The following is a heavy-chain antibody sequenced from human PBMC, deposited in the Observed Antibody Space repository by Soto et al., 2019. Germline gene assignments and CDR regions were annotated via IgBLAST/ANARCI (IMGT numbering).Heavy chain of an antibody. CDR3: ARDRRMLLWFGESSAPFDY. J-gene: IGHJ4*02. Sequence: QVQLVQSGAEVKKPAASVQVSCKASGYTFTSYGISWVRQAPGQGLEWMGWISAYNGNTNYAQKLKGRVTMTAETSTSTAYMELRSLRSDDTAVYYCARDRRMLLWFGESSAPFDYWGQGTLVTGSS. CDR2: ISAYNGNT. CDR1: GYTFTSYG. V-gene: IGHV1-18*01. D-gene: IGHD3-10*01.